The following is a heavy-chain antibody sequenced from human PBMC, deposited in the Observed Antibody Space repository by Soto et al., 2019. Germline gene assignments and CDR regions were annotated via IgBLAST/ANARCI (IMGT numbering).Heavy chain of an antibody. V-gene: IGHV3-48*04. Sequence: EVQLVESGGGLVQPGGSLRLSCVASGFTFSSYSMVWVRQAPGKGLEWIAYIFASSTTIHYADSVKGRFIVSRDNTQNSLFLLMNSLRAEDTAIYYCARDKDWAFDYWGQGTQVIVSS. CDR3: ARDKDWAFDY. CDR2: IFASSTTI. J-gene: IGHJ4*02. CDR1: GFTFSSYS. D-gene: IGHD3-9*01.